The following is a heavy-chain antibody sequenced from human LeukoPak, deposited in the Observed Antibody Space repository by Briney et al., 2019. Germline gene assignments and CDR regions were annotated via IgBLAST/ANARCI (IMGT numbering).Heavy chain of an antibody. V-gene: IGHV3-23*01. CDR3: AKYGSGSYYNGLY. D-gene: IGHD3-10*01. CDR2: ISVSGGNT. Sequence: GGSLRLSCAASGFTFSSCAMTWVRQAPGKGLQWVSTISVSGGNTYYADSVKGRFTISRDSSKSTLYLQMNSLRDEDTAVYYCAKYGSGSYYNGLYWGQGTLVTVSS. CDR1: GFTFSSCA. J-gene: IGHJ4*02.